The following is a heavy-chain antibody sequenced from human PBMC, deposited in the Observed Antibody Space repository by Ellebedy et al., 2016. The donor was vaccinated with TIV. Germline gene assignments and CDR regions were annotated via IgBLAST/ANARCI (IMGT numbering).Heavy chain of an antibody. V-gene: IGHV3-23*03. D-gene: IGHD3-16*01. CDR3: AKGSSSGFNYDRVGFEY. CDR2: INSDSSST. CDR1: GFTFSSFA. J-gene: IGHJ4*02. Sequence: GESLKISCAASGFTFSSFALHWVRQPPGKGLEWLSVINSDSSSTYHADSVKGRFTITRDNSKNTLYLQMNRLRTEDTAVYYCAKGSSSGFNYDRVGFEYWGQGTLVTVSS.